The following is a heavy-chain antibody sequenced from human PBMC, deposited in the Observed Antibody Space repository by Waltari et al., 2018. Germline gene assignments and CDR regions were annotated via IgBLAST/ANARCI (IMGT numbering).Heavy chain of an antibody. V-gene: IGHV4-59*01. Sequence: QVQLQESGPGLVKPSETLSLTCTVSGGSISSYYWSWIRQPPGKGLEWIGYIYYSGSTNYNPALKSRVTISVDTAKNQFSLKLSSVTAADTAVYYCASSIAAALDYWGQGTLVTVSS. J-gene: IGHJ4*02. CDR2: IYYSGST. D-gene: IGHD6-6*01. CDR3: ASSIAAALDY. CDR1: GGSISSYY.